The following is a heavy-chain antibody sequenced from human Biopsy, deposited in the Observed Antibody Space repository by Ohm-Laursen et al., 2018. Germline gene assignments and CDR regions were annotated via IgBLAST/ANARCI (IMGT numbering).Heavy chain of an antibody. V-gene: IGHV3-48*03. Sequence: GSLRLSCAASGFAFNLYEMSWVRQAPGKGMEWTSYIYGGGSPVSYADSVKGRFTISRDNAQNSLYLHMNSLRAEDTAVYYCARLNSGTYDASDLWGQGTMVIVSS. CDR1: GFAFNLYE. CDR2: IYGGGSPV. J-gene: IGHJ3*01. CDR3: ARLNSGTYDASDL. D-gene: IGHD1-26*01.